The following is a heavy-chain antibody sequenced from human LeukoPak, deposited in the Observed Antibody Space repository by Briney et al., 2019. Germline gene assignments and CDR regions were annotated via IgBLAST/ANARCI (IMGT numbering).Heavy chain of an antibody. CDR2: IKEDGSEK. J-gene: IGHJ4*02. CDR1: GFRFSTYW. CDR3: ASRSWELFFDH. D-gene: IGHD1-26*01. V-gene: IGHV3-7*01. Sequence: GGSLRLSCAAFGFRFSTYWMTWVRQAPGKGLEWVANIKEDGSEKYYVDSVKGRFTISRDNAKNSVYLQMNSLRAEDTAVYYCASRSWELFFDHWGQGTLVTVSS.